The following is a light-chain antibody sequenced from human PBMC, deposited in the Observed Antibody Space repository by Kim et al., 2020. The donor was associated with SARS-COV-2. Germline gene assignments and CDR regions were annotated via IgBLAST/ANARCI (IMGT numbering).Light chain of an antibody. J-gene: IGLJ3*02. V-gene: IGLV3-21*04. Sequence: SYELTQPPSVSVAPGKTARITCGGNNIGSKSVHWYQQKPGQAPVLVIYYDSDRSSGIPERFSGSNSGNTATLTISRVEAGDEAGYYCQVWDSSSDHRGVFGGGTQLTVL. CDR2: YDS. CDR3: QVWDSSSDHRGV. CDR1: NIGSKS.